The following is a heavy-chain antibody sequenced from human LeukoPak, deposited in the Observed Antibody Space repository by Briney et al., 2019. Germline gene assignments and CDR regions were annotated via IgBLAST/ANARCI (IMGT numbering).Heavy chain of an antibody. V-gene: IGHV4-59*01. CDR3: ARGRGTIFGVVIPFDY. CDR1: GGSISSYY. Sequence: NPSETLSLTCTVPGGSISSYYWSWVRQPPGKGPGWIGYIYYSGSTNYNPSLKSRVTISVDTSKNQFSLKLSSVTAADTAVYYCARGRGTIFGVVIPFDYWGQGTLVTVSS. CDR2: IYYSGST. D-gene: IGHD3-3*01. J-gene: IGHJ4*02.